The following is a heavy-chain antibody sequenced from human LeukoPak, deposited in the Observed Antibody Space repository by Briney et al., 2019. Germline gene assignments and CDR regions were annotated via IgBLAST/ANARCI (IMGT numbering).Heavy chain of an antibody. V-gene: IGHV3-30*09. J-gene: IGHJ4*02. D-gene: IGHD4-17*01. Sequence: GGSLRLSCAASGFTFSSYTMHWVRQAPGKGLEWVAAISDDATYTYYAASVKCRFAISRDNSKKTLYLQMNNPTTDDTAVYYCARGTAVTALSGFWGQGTLVTVSS. CDR2: ISDDATYT. CDR3: ARGTAVTALSGF. CDR1: GFTFSSYT.